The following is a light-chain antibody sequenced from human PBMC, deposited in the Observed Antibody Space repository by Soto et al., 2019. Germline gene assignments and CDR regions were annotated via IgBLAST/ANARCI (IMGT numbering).Light chain of an antibody. V-gene: IGLV2-14*01. CDR2: EVS. CDR3: SSYTSSSPLV. CDR1: SRNIAGYKF. Sequence: QSALTQPASVSGSPGQSITISCTGSSRNIAGYKFVSWYQQHPGKAPKLMIYEVSSRPSGVSDRFSGSKSGNTASLTISGLQAEDEGDYYCSSYTSSSPLVFGPGTKLTVL. J-gene: IGLJ1*01.